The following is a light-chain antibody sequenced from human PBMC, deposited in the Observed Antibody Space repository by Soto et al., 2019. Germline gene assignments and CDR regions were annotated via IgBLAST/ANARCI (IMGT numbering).Light chain of an antibody. Sequence: DIQMTQSPSSLSASVEDRVIITCRASQSISNHLNWYQQKPGKAPKLLIFAASSLQSGVPSRFSGSRSGPDFTLTISSLQSEDFAVYYCQQYSNWPPITFSQGTRLEIK. CDR1: QSISNH. V-gene: IGKV1-39*01. CDR2: AAS. CDR3: QQYSNWPPIT. J-gene: IGKJ5*01.